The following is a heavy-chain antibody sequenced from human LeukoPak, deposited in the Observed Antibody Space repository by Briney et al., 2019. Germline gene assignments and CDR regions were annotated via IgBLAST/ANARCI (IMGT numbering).Heavy chain of an antibody. V-gene: IGHV3-7*01. J-gene: IGHJ4*02. D-gene: IGHD6-13*01. CDR2: IKQDGSEK. CDR1: GFTFSSYW. CDR3: ARGGLGAAAGTPPYYFDY. Sequence: GGSLRLSCAASGFTFSSYWMSWVRQAPGKGLEWVANIKQDGSEKYYVDSVKGRFTISRDNAKNSLYLQMNSLRAEDTAVYYCARGGLGAAAGTPPYYFDYWGQGTLVTVSS.